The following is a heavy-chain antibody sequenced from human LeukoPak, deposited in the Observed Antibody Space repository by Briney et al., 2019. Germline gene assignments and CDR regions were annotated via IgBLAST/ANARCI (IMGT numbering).Heavy chain of an antibody. CDR2: INRNGNVN. D-gene: IGHD3-16*01. J-gene: IGHJ6*02. CDR3: ARGGGLDV. CDR1: GFTFSSYW. V-gene: IGHV3-7*03. Sequence: GGSRRLSCAASGFTFSSYWMNWARQAPGKGLEWVASINRNGNVNYYVDSVKGRFTIPRDNAKNSLYLQMSNLRAEDTAVYFCARGGGLDVWGQGATVTVSS.